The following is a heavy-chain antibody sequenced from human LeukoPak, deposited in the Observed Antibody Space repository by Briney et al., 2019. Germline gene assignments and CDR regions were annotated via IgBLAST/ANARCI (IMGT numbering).Heavy chain of an antibody. CDR2: IVVGSGNT. CDR1: GFTFTPSA. CDR3: ATAIAVAATPPSFDY. D-gene: IGHD6-19*01. J-gene: IGHJ4*02. V-gene: IGHV1-58*01. Sequence: GASVKVSCKASGFTFTPSAVQWVRQARGQRLEWIGWIVVGSGNTNYAQKFQERVTISGDMSTSTAYMELSSLRSEDTAVYYCATAIAVAATPPSFDYWGQGTLVTVSS.